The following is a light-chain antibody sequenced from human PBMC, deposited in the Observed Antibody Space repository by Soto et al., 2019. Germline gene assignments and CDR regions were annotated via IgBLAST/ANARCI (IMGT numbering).Light chain of an antibody. V-gene: IGKV3-11*01. CDR3: QWRSEWPPSLT. CDR1: ESIGNY. CDR2: DAS. Sequence: EVVLTQSPATLSLSPGERATLSCRASESIGNYLAWYQQKLGQAPKLLIYDASHRAIGIPGRFSGDGSGTEFTRSYCGSVPVDFGVYCCQWRSEWPPSLTVGGGTKVEIK. J-gene: IGKJ4*01.